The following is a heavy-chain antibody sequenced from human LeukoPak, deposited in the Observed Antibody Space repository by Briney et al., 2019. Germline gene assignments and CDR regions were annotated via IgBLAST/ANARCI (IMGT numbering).Heavy chain of an antibody. V-gene: IGHV1-18*01. CDR2: ISTYNGNT. CDR3: ARDRQFGY. CDR1: GYTFTSYG. J-gene: IGHJ4*02. Sequence: ASVNISCKASGYTFTSYGISWVRQAPGQGFEWMGWISTYNGNTNYAQKFQGRVTMTTDTSTSTAYMEVRSQRSDDTAVYYCARDRQFGYWGQGTLVTVSS.